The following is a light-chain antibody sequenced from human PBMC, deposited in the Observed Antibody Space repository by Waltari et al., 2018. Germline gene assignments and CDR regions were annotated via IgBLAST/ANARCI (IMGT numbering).Light chain of an antibody. J-gene: IGKJ1*01. V-gene: IGKV3-20*01. CDR1: QSVSSSN. Sequence: EIVLVQPPGTLSLSPGDRATLSCRASQSVSSSNLAWYQQRPGQAPRLLIYDASLRATGVPDRFSGSGSGTDFTLSISRLEPEDFAVYYCQQYHDSPRTFGQGTKVEIK. CDR3: QQYHDSPRT. CDR2: DAS.